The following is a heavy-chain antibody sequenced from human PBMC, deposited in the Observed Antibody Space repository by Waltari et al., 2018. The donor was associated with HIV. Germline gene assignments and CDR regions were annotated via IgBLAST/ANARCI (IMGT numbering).Heavy chain of an antibody. Sequence: EVQLVESGGGLVQPGGSLRLSCAASGFTFSSYAMHWVRRAPGKGLEYVSAISSDGGSTYYANSVKGRFTISRDNSKNTLYLQMGSLRAEDMAVYYCARARDYYYYGMDVWGQGTTVTVSS. V-gene: IGHV3-64*01. CDR3: ARARDYYYYGMDV. CDR1: GFTFSSYA. CDR2: ISSDGGST. J-gene: IGHJ6*02.